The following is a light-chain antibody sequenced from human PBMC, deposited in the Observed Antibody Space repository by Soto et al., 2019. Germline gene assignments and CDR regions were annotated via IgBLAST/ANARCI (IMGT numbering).Light chain of an antibody. Sequence: DIQMTQSPSALSASVGDRVTITCRASQNIKKYLNWYRQKPGKAPDLLIYTASSLQVGFPSRFSGSGSGTDFSLTITSLQPEDSAIYYSQQSFSAPLTFGGGTKVEIK. J-gene: IGKJ4*01. V-gene: IGKV1-39*01. CDR3: QQSFSAPLT. CDR2: TAS. CDR1: QNIKKY.